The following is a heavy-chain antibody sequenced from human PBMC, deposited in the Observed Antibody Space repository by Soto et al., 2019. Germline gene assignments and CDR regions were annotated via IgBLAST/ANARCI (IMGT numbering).Heavy chain of an antibody. J-gene: IGHJ4*02. D-gene: IGHD4-17*01. CDR2: IWYDVTQK. Sequence: PGGSLRLSCEASGFTFNTYSMHWVRQPPGKGLEWLAAIWYDVTQKYYADSVKGRFIISRDNSKKTLYLEMNSLRAEDTAVYYCARAGGTTVTGLWHFDSWGQGTLVTVSS. CDR3: ARAGGTTVTGLWHFDS. CDR1: GFTFNTYS. V-gene: IGHV3-33*01.